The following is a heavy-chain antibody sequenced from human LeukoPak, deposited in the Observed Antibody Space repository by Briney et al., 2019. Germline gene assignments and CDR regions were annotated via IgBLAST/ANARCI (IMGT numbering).Heavy chain of an antibody. CDR3: ARDLGTAGRPNDN. V-gene: IGHV4-4*02. CDR1: GGSIGSNNW. Sequence: PSGTLSLTCVVSGGSIGSNNWWSWVRQPPGKGLEWIGEMYHSGSINYNPSLKSRVTISIDKSKNQFSLKLTSVTAADTAVYFCARDLGTAGRPNDNWGQGTLVTVSS. CDR2: MYHSGSI. J-gene: IGHJ4*02. D-gene: IGHD2-21*02.